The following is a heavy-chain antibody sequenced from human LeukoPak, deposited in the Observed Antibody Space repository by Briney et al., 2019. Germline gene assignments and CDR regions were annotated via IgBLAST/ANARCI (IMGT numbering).Heavy chain of an antibody. V-gene: IGHV3-23*01. CDR3: ANGRGVGVASALDS. Sequence: GGSLRLSCAASGFTFSNYAMTWVRQAPGKGLEWVSSISGSGEKTYLADSLKGRFTISRDNPKNTTFLEMNNRGVEDTALYFCANGRGVGVASALDSWGLGTLVSVS. CDR2: ISGSGEKT. CDR1: GFTFSNYA. D-gene: IGHD1-26*01. J-gene: IGHJ4*02.